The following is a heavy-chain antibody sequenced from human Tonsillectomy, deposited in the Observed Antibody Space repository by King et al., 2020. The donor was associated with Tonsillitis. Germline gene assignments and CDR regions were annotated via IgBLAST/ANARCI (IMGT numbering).Heavy chain of an antibody. CDR1: GYTFTSYD. J-gene: IGHJ4*02. CDR2: MNPNSGNT. V-gene: IGHV1-8*01. Sequence: QLVQSGAEVKKPGASVKVSCKASGYTFTSYDINWVRQATGQGLEWMGWMNPNSGNTGYAQKFQGRVTMTRNTSINTAYMELSSLRSEDTAVYYCARPKLIAVAGDFDYWGQGXLVTVSS. CDR3: ARPKLIAVAGDFDY. D-gene: IGHD6-19*01.